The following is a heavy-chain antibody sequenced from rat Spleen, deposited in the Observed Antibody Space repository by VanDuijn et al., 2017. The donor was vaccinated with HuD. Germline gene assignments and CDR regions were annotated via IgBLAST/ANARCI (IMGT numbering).Heavy chain of an antibody. CDR2: ISTGGGNT. Sequence: EVQLVESGGGLVQPGRSLNLSCAASGSTSSTYGMAWFRQTPTKGMEGVASISTGGGNTYYRDSVKGRSTISRDNAKNTQYLQMDSLRSEDTATYYCARTPPNFDYWGQGVMVTVSS. J-gene: IGHJ2*01. CDR1: GSTSSTYG. D-gene: IGHD3-1*01. CDR3: ARTPPNFDY. V-gene: IGHV5S14*01.